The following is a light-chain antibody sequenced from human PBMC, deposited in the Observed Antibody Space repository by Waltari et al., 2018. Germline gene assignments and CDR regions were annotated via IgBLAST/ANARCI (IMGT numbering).Light chain of an antibody. CDR3: LQRNSFPRGYT. J-gene: IGKJ2*01. Sequence: DIQLTQSPSFLSASVGDRVTITCRDSQGISSYLAWYQQKPGKAPKLLFYGATAFQSGVPSRFSGSGSGTEFTLTISSLQPEDFATYYCLQRNSFPRGYTFGQGTKLEIK. CDR1: QGISSY. CDR2: GAT. V-gene: IGKV1-9*01.